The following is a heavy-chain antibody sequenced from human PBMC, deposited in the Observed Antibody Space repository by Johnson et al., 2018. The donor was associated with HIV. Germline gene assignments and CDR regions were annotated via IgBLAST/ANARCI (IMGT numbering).Heavy chain of an antibody. CDR1: GFTFSSYG. CDR3: AKGDYGDYEGSDAFDI. D-gene: IGHD4-17*01. Sequence: QMMLVESGGGVVQPGRSLRLSCAASGFTFSSYGMHWVRQAPGKGLEWVAVISYDGSNKYYADSVKGRFTISRDNSKNTLYLQMNSLRAEDTAVYYCAKGDYGDYEGSDAFDIWGQGTMVTVSS. V-gene: IGHV3-30*18. CDR2: ISYDGSNK. J-gene: IGHJ3*02.